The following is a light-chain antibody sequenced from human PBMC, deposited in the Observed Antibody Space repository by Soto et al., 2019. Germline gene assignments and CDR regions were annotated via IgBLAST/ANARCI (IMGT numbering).Light chain of an antibody. CDR2: EVT. J-gene: IGLJ2*01. V-gene: IGLV2-8*01. CDR1: SSDVGGYNY. CDR3: SSYAGNRNFDVI. Sequence: QSALTQPPSASGSPGQSVTISCAGTSSDVGGYNYVSWYRQYPGKAPKLIIYEVTKRPSGVPDRFSGSKSGNTASLTVSGLQAEDEAEYYCSSYAGNRNFDVIFGGGTKLTVL.